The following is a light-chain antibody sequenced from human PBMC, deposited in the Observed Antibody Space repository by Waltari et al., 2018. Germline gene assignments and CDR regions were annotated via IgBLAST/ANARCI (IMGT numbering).Light chain of an antibody. CDR1: QSISSS. CDR3: QQSYTTAFT. Sequence: DIQMTQSPSTVSASVGDRVTITCRASQSISSSLNWYQQIPGKAPKLLIYVASTLRSGVPSRFSGSGSGTDFSLTISSLQPEDFATYYCQQSYTTAFTFGQGTKLEIK. J-gene: IGKJ2*01. V-gene: IGKV1-39*01. CDR2: VAS.